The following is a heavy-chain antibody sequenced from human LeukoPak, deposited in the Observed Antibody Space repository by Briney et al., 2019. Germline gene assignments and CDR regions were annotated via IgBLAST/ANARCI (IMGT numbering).Heavy chain of an antibody. CDR2: IIPIFGTA. D-gene: IGHD3-9*01. Sequence: PGKVSGTPSGGTFSTYAISCVRRAPGQGLGWRGGIIPIFGTANYAQKFQGRVTITADESTSTAYMELSSLRSEDTAVYYCASPNYDILTGYRDAFDIWGQGTMVTVSS. J-gene: IGHJ3*02. V-gene: IGHV1-69*13. CDR3: ASPNYDILTGYRDAFDI. CDR1: GGTFSTYA.